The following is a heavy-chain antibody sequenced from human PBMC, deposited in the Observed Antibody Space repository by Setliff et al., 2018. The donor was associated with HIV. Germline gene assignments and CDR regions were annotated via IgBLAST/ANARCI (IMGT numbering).Heavy chain of an antibody. Sequence: LRLSCAASGFTFSSYEVNWVRQAPGKGLEWVSHISTSGGIIYYADSVKGRFTISRDNSKNSVYLQMNSLRAEDTAVYYCARGEPSILVVPAAFFDCWGQGTLVTVSS. D-gene: IGHD2-2*01. V-gene: IGHV3-48*03. J-gene: IGHJ4*02. CDR3: ARGEPSILVVPAAFFDC. CDR2: ISTSGGII. CDR1: GFTFSSYE.